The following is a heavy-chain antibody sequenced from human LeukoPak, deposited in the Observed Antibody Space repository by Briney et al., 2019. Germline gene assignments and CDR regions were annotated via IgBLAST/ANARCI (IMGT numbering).Heavy chain of an antibody. J-gene: IGHJ1*01. CDR1: GFTFSSYA. CDR3: ATYPGIAVAASRGAEYFQH. D-gene: IGHD6-19*01. CDR2: ISGSGGST. Sequence: GGSLRLSCAASGFTFSSYAMSWVRQAPGKGLEWVSAISGSGGSTYYADSAKGRFTISRDNAKNSLYLQMNSLRAEDTAVYYCATYPGIAVAASRGAEYFQHWGQGTLVIVSS. V-gene: IGHV3-23*01.